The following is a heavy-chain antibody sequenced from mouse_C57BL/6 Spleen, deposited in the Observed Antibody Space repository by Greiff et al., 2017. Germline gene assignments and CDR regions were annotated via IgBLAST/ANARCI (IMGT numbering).Heavy chain of an antibody. J-gene: IGHJ4*01. V-gene: IGHV1-64*01. CDR1: GYTFTSYW. D-gene: IGHD1-1*01. CDR3: ARAYYGSTSMDY. CDR2: IHPNSGSI. Sequence: QVQLQQPGAELVKPGASVKLSCKASGYTFTSYWMHWVKQRPGQGLEWIGMIHPNSGSINYNEKFKSKATLTVDKSSSTAYMQLSSLTSEDSAVYYCARAYYGSTSMDYWGQGTSVTVSS.